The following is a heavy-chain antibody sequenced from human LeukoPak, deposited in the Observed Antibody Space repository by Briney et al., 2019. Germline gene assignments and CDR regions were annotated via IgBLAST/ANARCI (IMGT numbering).Heavy chain of an antibody. V-gene: IGHV4-59*01. CDR3: ARGSVANYYDSGYMDV. J-gene: IGHJ6*03. CDR2: IYYSGST. CDR1: GGSISSYY. D-gene: IGHD3-22*01. Sequence: PSEPLSLTCTVSGGSISSYYWSWIRQPPGMGLGWIGYIYYSGSTNYNPSLKSRVTISVDTSKNQFSLKLSSVTAADTAVYYCARGSVANYYDSGYMDVWGKGTTVTVSS.